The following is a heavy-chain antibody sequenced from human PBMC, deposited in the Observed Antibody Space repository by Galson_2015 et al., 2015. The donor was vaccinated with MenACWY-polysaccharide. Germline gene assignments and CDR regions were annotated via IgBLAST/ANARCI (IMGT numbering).Heavy chain of an antibody. D-gene: IGHD3-10*01. Sequence: SLRLSCAASGFNFNNHGMHWVRQAPGKGLEWVALIWYDGSKEYYAGSVKGRFTISKDNFKNTVYLQMNSLRAEDTAVYYCARALRGITVDDWGQGTLVAVSS. CDR2: IWYDGSKE. V-gene: IGHV3-33*01. J-gene: IGHJ4*02. CDR1: GFNFNNHG. CDR3: ARALRGITVDD.